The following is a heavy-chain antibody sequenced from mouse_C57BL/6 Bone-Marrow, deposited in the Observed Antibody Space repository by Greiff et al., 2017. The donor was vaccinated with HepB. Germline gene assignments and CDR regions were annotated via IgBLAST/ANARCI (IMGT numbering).Heavy chain of an antibody. V-gene: IGHV14-4*01. CDR3: TTLYYYGSSGFAY. Sequence: VHVKQSGAELVRPGASVKLSCTASGFNIKDDYMHWVKQRPEQGLEWIGWIDPENGDTEYASKFQGKATITADTSSNTAYLQLSSLTSEDTAVYYCTTLYYYGSSGFAYWGQGTRVTVSA. CDR2: IDPENGDT. J-gene: IGHJ3*01. CDR1: GFNIKDDY. D-gene: IGHD1-1*01.